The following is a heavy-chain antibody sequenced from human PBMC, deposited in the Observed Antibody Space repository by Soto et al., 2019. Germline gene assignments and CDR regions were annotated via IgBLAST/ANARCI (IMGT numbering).Heavy chain of an antibody. CDR1: GYSFTSYW. Sequence: GESLKISWNGSGYSFTSYWICWVRQMPWKGLEWMGIIYPGDSDTRYGPSFQGQVTISADKSISTAYLQWSSLKASDTAMYYCARHAGDSSGYAFDIWGQGTMVTVSS. CDR2: IYPGDSDT. J-gene: IGHJ3*02. V-gene: IGHV5-51*01. D-gene: IGHD3-22*01. CDR3: ARHAGDSSGYAFDI.